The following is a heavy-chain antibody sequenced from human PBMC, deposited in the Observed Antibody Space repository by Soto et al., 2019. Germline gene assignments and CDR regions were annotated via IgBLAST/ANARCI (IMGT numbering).Heavy chain of an antibody. Sequence: EVQLVESGGGLVQPGGSLKLSCAASGFTFSGSAMHWVRQASGKGLEWVGRIRSKANSYATAYAASVKGRFTISRDDSKNTAYLQMNSLKTEDTAVYYCTRSYSSGFGYWGQGTLVTVSS. CDR2: IRSKANSYAT. J-gene: IGHJ4*02. CDR3: TRSYSSGFGY. V-gene: IGHV3-73*02. CDR1: GFTFSGSA. D-gene: IGHD6-19*01.